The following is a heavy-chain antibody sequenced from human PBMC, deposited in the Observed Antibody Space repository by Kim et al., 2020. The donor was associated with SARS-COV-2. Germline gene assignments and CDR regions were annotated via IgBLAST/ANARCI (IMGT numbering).Heavy chain of an antibody. CDR3: AGDDTPGAFDI. CDR1: GFTFSSYG. Sequence: GGSLRLSCAASGFTFSSYGMHWVRQAPGKGLEWVAVIWYDGSNKYYADSVTGRSTISRDNSKNTLYLQMNSLRAEDTAVYYCAGDDTPGAFDIWGQGTMVTVSS. V-gene: IGHV3-33*01. J-gene: IGHJ3*02. D-gene: IGHD2-2*02. CDR2: IWYDGSNK.